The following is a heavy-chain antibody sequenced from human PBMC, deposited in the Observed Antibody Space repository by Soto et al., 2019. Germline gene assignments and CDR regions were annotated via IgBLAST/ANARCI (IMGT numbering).Heavy chain of an antibody. CDR3: ATYRKFFQI. Sequence: SETLSLTCTVSGDSFNTYYWTWIRQPPGKRLEWIGYIYYNGRSKYNPSLQSRVTISLDTSKNQFSLKVNSVTAADTAVYYCATYRKFFQIWGQGTKVIVSS. CDR2: IYYNGRS. CDR1: GDSFNTYY. V-gene: IGHV4-59*01. J-gene: IGHJ3*02.